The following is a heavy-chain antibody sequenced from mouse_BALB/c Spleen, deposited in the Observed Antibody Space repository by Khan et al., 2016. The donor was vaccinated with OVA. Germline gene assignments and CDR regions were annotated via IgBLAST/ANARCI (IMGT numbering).Heavy chain of an antibody. CDR1: GFTFNTNA. CDR3: VRNGLTGTAY. D-gene: IGHD4-1*01. V-gene: IGHV10S3*01. Sequence: EVQLVETGGGLVQPKGSLKLSCAASGFTFNTNAMNWVRQAPGKGLEWVARIRSKSNNYATYYADSVKDRFTISRDDSQSMLYLQMNNLKTEVTAMYYCVRNGLTGTAYWGQGTLVTVSA. J-gene: IGHJ3*01. CDR2: IRSKSNNYAT.